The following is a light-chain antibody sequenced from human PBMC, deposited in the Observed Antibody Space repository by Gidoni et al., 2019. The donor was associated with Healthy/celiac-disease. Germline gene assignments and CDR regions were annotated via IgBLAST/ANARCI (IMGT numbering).Light chain of an antibody. J-gene: IGKJ1*01. CDR1: QRVSSN. Sequence: EIVMTQPPATLSVSPGERATLSCRASQRVSSNLAWYQQKPGQAPRLLIYGASTRATGIPARFSGSGSGTEFTLTISSLQSEDFAVYYCQQYNNWPTWTFGQGTKVEIK. CDR3: QQYNNWPTWT. V-gene: IGKV3-15*01. CDR2: GAS.